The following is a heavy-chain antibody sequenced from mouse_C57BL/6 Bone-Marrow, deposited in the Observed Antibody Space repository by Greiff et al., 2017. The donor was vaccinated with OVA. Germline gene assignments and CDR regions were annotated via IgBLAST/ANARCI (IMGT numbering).Heavy chain of an antibody. Sequence: EVKLVESGGGLVKPGGSLKLSCAASGFTFSSYAMSWVRQTPEKRLEWVATISDGGSYTYYPDNVKGRFTISRDNAKNNLYLQMSHLKSEDTAMYYCAREGTTANYFDYWGQGTTLTVSS. CDR3: AREGTTANYFDY. V-gene: IGHV5-4*01. J-gene: IGHJ2*01. D-gene: IGHD1-2*01. CDR2: ISDGGSYT. CDR1: GFTFSSYA.